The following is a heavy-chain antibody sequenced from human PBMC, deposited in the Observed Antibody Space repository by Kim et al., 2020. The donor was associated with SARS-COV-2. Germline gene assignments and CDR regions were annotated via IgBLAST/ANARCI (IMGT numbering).Heavy chain of an antibody. CDR2: ISNNGGST. D-gene: IGHD6-19*01. CDR3: AKCDHGWYPPPAGGMDD. CDR1: GFTFSIYA. V-gene: IGHV3-23*01. Sequence: GGSLRLSCAASGFTFSIYALTWVRQAPGKGLEWVSSISNNGGSTYYADSVKGRFTISRDNSKNTLYLQINSLRAEDTATYYCAKCDHGWYPPPAGGMDDWGQGTTVTVSS. J-gene: IGHJ6*02.